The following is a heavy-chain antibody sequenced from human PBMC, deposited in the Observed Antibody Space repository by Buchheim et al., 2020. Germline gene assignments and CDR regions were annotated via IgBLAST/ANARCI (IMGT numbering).Heavy chain of an antibody. V-gene: IGHV4-39*01. D-gene: IGHD3-3*01. CDR3: ARRGYDFWSGYIDY. CDR1: GGSISSSSYY. J-gene: IGHJ4*02. CDR2: IYYSGST. Sequence: QLQLQESGPGLVKPSETLSLTCTVSGGSISSSSYYWGWIRQPPGKGLEWIGSIYYSGSTYYNPSLKSRVTITVDTSKNQLSLKLSSVTAADTAVYYCARRGYDFWSGYIDYWGQGTL.